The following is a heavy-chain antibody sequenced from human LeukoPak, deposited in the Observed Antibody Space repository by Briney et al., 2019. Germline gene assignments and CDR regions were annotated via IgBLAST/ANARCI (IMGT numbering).Heavy chain of an antibody. CDR3: ARDRYYGSGSYYIRYYYYMDV. D-gene: IGHD3-10*01. CDR1: GYTFTSYG. J-gene: IGHJ6*03. Sequence: ASVKVSCKASGYTFTSYGISWVRQAPGQGLEWMGWISAYNGNTNYAQKLQGRVTMTTDTSTSTAYMELRSLRSDDTAVYYCARDRYYGSGSYYIRYYYYMDVWGKGTTVTISS. CDR2: ISAYNGNT. V-gene: IGHV1-18*01.